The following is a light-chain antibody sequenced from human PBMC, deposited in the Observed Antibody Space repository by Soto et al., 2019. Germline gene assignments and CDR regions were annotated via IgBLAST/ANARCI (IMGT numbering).Light chain of an antibody. Sequence: QSVLTQPPSASGTPGQRVTISCFEGSSSIGSNFVFWYQQLPRTAPKLLIYRNNQRPSGVPDRFSGSKSGTSASLAISGLRSEDEADYYCAAWDDDLSGVVFGGGTQLTV. CDR2: RNN. CDR3: AAWDDDLSGVV. CDR1: SSSIGSNF. J-gene: IGLJ2*01. V-gene: IGLV1-47*01.